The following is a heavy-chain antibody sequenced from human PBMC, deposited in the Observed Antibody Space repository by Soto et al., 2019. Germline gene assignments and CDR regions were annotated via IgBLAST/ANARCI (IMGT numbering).Heavy chain of an antibody. D-gene: IGHD3-16*01. CDR1: GYMFTSRS. Sequence: VASVKVSCKASGYMFTSRSMYWVRQAPGQRLEWMGWINAGNGHTKYSQNFQGRVTFTRDTYAATSYMELRRLTSEDTAVYYCTTGPGLGDGFDPWGQGTLVTVSS. J-gene: IGHJ5*02. CDR2: INAGNGHT. V-gene: IGHV1-3*01. CDR3: TTGPGLGDGFDP.